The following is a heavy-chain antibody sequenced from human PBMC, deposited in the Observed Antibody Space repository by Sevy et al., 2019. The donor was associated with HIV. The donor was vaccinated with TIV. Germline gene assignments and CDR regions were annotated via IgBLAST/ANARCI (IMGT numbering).Heavy chain of an antibody. CDR1: GFAFSSYW. CDR3: ARPHDSSGYYVYAFDI. J-gene: IGHJ3*02. D-gene: IGHD3-22*01. CDR2: INSDGSST. V-gene: IGHV3-74*01. Sequence: GGSLRLSCAASGFAFSSYWMHWVRQTPGKGLVWVSRINSDGSSTSYADSVKGRFTISRDNAKNTLYLQMNSLRAEDTAVYYCARPHDSSGYYVYAFDIWGQGTMVTVSS.